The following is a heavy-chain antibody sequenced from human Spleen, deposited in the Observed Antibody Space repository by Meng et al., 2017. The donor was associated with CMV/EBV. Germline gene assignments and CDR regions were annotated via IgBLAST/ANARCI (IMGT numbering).Heavy chain of an antibody. CDR1: GGSLTGYF. Sequence: LTCTVYGGSLTGYFWSWIRQPPGKGLEWTGEINHSGSSNYKSSLQRRLTMSVDTSKNQFSLKLNSVTAADTAVYYCARQAPDNWFDPWGQGALVTVSS. CDR2: INHSGSS. V-gene: IGHV4-34*01. J-gene: IGHJ5*01. CDR3: ARQAPDNWFDP.